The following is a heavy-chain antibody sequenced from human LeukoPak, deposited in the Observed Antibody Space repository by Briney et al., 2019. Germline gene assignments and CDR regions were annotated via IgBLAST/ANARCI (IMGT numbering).Heavy chain of an antibody. CDR2: ISSSSSYK. Sequence: GGSLRLSCAASGFTFSSYSMNWVRQAPGKGLEWVSSISSSSSYKYYADSVKGRFTISRDNAKNSLYLQMNSLRAEDTAVYYCARDSVNDAFDIWGQGTMVTVSS. D-gene: IGHD3-10*01. CDR1: GFTFSSYS. V-gene: IGHV3-21*01. J-gene: IGHJ3*02. CDR3: ARDSVNDAFDI.